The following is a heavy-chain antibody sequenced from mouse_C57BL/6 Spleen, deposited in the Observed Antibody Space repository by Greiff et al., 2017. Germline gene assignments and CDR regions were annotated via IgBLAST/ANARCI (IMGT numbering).Heavy chain of an antibody. V-gene: IGHV1-72*01. CDR2: IDPNSGGT. D-gene: IGHD1-1*01. J-gene: IGHJ2*01. Sequence: VQLQQPGAELVKPGASVKLSCKASGYTFTSYWMHWVKQRPGRGLERIGRIDPNSGGTKYNEKFKSKATLTVDKPSSTAYMQLSSLTSEDSAVYYCARGVITAVRYFDYWGQGTTLTVSS. CDR3: ARGVITAVRYFDY. CDR1: GYTFTSYW.